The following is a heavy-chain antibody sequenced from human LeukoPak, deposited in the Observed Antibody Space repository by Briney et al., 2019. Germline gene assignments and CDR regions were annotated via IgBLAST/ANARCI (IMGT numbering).Heavy chain of an antibody. CDR2: ISAYNGNT. J-gene: IGHJ4*02. CDR1: GYTFTSYD. D-gene: IGHD6-19*01. CDR3: ARGSSGWSLGDDY. Sequence: ASVKVSCEASGYTFTSYDINWVRQAPGRGLEWMGWISAYNGNTNYAQKLQGRVTMTTDTSTSTAYMELRSLRSDDTAVYYCARGSSGWSLGDDYWGQGTLVTVSS. V-gene: IGHV1-18*01.